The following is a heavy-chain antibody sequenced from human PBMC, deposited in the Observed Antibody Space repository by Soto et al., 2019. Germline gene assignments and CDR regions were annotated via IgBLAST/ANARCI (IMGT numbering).Heavy chain of an antibody. J-gene: IGHJ1*01. Sequence: GGSLRLSCAASGFTFSSYAMSRVRQAPGKGLEWVSAISGSGGSTYYADSVKGRFTISRDNSKNTLYLQMNSLRAEDTAVYYCAKDPRIAAANTPEYFRHWGQGTLVTVSS. CDR2: ISGSGGST. CDR1: GFTFSSYA. D-gene: IGHD6-13*01. CDR3: AKDPRIAAANTPEYFRH. V-gene: IGHV3-23*01.